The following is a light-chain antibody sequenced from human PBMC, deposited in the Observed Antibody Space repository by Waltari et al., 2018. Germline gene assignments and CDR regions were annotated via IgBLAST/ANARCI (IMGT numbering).Light chain of an antibody. CDR2: NAS. Sequence: CRASPPFNSWLACDKQKPVQAPKLLIDNASSLESGVPSRFSSSGSGTEFTLTISSRQPDDFATYYCQQYISYPWTFGQGTKVEIK. CDR3: QQYISYPWT. V-gene: IGKV1-5*03. J-gene: IGKJ1*01. CDR1: PPFNSW.